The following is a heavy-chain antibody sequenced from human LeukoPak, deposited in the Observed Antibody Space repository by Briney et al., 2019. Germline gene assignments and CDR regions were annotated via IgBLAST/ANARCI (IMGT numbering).Heavy chain of an antibody. CDR2: VNSNIGDT. CDR3: ARDVLGYDSSASD. V-gene: IGHV1-2*02. D-gene: IGHD3-22*01. J-gene: IGHJ4*02. CDR1: GYSFTGYY. Sequence: ASVKVSCKASGYSFTGYYIHWVRQAPGQGLEWMGWVNSNIGDTYYAQKFRGRLAITRDKSITTVHMELSSLRSNDMAVYYCARDVLGYDSSASDWGQGTLVTVSS.